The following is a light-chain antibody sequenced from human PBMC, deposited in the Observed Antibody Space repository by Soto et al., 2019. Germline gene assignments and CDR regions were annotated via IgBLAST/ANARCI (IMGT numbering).Light chain of an antibody. J-gene: IGKJ1*01. CDR1: QSVSSN. CDR3: QQYNNWGK. V-gene: IGKV3-15*01. CDR2: GAS. Sequence: EIVMTQSPATLSVSPGERATLSCRASQSVSSNLAWYQQKPGQAPRLLIYGASTRATGIPARFSGSGSGTEFTLTISSLQSEDFAVYYCQQYNNWGKFGQGTQVEIK.